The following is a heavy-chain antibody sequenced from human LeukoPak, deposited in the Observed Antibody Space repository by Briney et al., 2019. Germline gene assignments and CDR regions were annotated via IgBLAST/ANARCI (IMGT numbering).Heavy chain of an antibody. CDR3: ARDGPAQMVDFDY. CDR1: GYTFSGTGWY. Sequence: ASVKASCKASGYTFSGTGWYLYWLRQAPGQGLKCMGWIYPNNGATAYAQKFQGRVAMTRDTSITTAYMELSRLRPDDTAVYYCARDGPAQMVDFDYWGQGTLVTVSS. V-gene: IGHV1-2*02. J-gene: IGHJ4*02. D-gene: IGHD3-10*01. CDR2: IYPNNGAT.